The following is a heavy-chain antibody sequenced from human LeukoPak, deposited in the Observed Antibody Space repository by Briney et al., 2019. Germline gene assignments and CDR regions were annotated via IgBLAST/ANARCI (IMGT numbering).Heavy chain of an antibody. CDR1: GGSISSISYY. J-gene: IGHJ5*02. CDR3: ARLGGYSSSSGWFDP. D-gene: IGHD6-6*01. V-gene: IGHV4-39*01. CDR2: IYYSGST. Sequence: AETLSLTCTVSGGSISSISYYWGWIRQPPGKWLEWSGSIYYSGSTYYNPSLNSRVTISVDTSKNQFSLKLSSVTAADTAVYYCARLGGYSSSSGWFDPWGQGTLVTVSS.